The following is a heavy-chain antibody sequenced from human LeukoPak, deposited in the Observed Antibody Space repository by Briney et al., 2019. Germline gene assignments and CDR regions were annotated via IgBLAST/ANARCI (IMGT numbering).Heavy chain of an antibody. V-gene: IGHV1-69*01. Sequence: SVKVSCKASGGTFSSYAISWVRQAPGQGLEWMGGINPIFGTANYAQKLQGRVTITADESTSTAYMELSSLRSEDTAVYYCARAGVVVPAARNYYYGMDVWGKGTTVTVSS. J-gene: IGHJ6*04. CDR3: ARAGVVVPAARNYYYGMDV. CDR2: INPIFGTA. CDR1: GGTFSSYA. D-gene: IGHD2-2*01.